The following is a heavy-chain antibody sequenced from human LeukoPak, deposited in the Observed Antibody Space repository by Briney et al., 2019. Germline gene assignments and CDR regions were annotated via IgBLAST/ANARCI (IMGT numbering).Heavy chain of an antibody. Sequence: SETLSLTCAVSGGSISSGGYSWSWIRQPPGKGLEWIGYIYYSGSTNYNPSLKSRVTISVDTSKNQFSLKLSSVTAADTAVYYCAREVAPYYYGSGSYYNSPNWFDPWGQGTLVTVSS. CDR1: GGSISSGGYS. CDR2: IYYSGST. CDR3: AREVAPYYYGSGSYYNSPNWFDP. V-gene: IGHV4-61*08. D-gene: IGHD3-10*01. J-gene: IGHJ5*02.